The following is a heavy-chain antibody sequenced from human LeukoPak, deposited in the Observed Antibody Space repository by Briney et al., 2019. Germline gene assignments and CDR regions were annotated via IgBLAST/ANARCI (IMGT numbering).Heavy chain of an antibody. V-gene: IGHV4-31*03. D-gene: IGHD2-8*01. CDR3: ATGRVYAPGY. Sequence: SETLSLTCTVSGGSISRGGYYWSWIRQHPGKGLEWIGYIYYSGSTYYNPSLKSRVTISVDTSKNQFSLKLSSVTAADTAVYYCATGRVYAPGYWGQGTLVTVSS. CDR1: GGSISRGGYY. J-gene: IGHJ4*02. CDR2: IYYSGST.